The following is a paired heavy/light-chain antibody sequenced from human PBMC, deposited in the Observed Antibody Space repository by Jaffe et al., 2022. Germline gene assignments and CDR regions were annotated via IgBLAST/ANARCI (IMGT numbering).Heavy chain of an antibody. J-gene: IGHJ6*03. D-gene: IGHD3-10*01. V-gene: IGHV3-9*01. CDR2: ISWNSGSI. Sequence: EVQLVESGGGLVQPGRSLRLSCAASGFTFDDYAMHWVRQAPGKGLEWVSGISWNSGSIGYADSVKGRFTISRDNAKNSLYLQMNSLRAEDTALYYCAKGPHYYGSGSHHYYYMDVWGKGTTVTVSS. CDR1: GFTFDDYA. CDR3: AKGPHYYGSGSHHYYYMDV.
Light chain of an antibody. CDR3: MQGTHWPPTYT. Sequence: DVVMTQSPLSLPVTLGQPASISCRSSQSLVYSDGNTYLNWFQQRPGQSPRRLIYKVSNRDSGVPDRFSGSGSGTDFTLKISRVEAEDVGVYYCMQGTHWPPTYTFGQGTKLEIK. CDR1: QSLVYSDGNTY. V-gene: IGKV2-30*01. J-gene: IGKJ2*01. CDR2: KVS.